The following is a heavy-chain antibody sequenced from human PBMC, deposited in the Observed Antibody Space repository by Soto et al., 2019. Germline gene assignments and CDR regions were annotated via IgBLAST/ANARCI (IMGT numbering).Heavy chain of an antibody. Sequence: QVQLVESGGGVVQPGRSLRLSCAASGFTFSSYGMHWVRQAPGKGLEWVAVIWYDGSNEYYVDSVKGRFTISRDNSKNTLYLQMNRLRAEDTAVYYCAREEYRSGTGYLQHWGQGTLVTVSS. D-gene: IGHD6-19*01. CDR2: IWYDGSNE. CDR3: AREEYRSGTGYLQH. CDR1: GFTFSSYG. V-gene: IGHV3-33*01. J-gene: IGHJ1*01.